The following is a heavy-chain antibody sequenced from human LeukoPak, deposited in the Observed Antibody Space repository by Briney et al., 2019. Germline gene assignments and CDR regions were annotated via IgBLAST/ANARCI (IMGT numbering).Heavy chain of an antibody. CDR1: GFIFNNYA. CDR2: ISWNSGTI. J-gene: IGHJ5*02. CDR3: ARYTAHYDFWSGYFP. D-gene: IGHD3-3*01. Sequence: GGSLRLSCAGSGFIFNNYAMHWVRQPPGKGLEWVSGISWNSGTIDYADSVRGRFTISRDHAKNSLYLQLNSLRAEDTAVYYCARYTAHYDFWSGYFPWAQGPLVTVSS. V-gene: IGHV3-9*01.